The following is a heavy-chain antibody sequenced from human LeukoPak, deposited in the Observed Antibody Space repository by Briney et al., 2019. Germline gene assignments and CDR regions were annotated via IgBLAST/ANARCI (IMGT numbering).Heavy chain of an antibody. Sequence: GGSLRLSCAASGFNFSAYAVNWVSPAPGKGLEWVSAISSSGGTTYYADSVKGRFSISRDNSKNTLYLQMNSLRAEDTAVYYCAKDRNSWPTNFDSWGQGTLVTVSA. J-gene: IGHJ4*02. CDR1: GFNFSAYA. V-gene: IGHV3-23*01. D-gene: IGHD2/OR15-2a*01. CDR3: AKDRNSWPTNFDS. CDR2: ISSSGGTT.